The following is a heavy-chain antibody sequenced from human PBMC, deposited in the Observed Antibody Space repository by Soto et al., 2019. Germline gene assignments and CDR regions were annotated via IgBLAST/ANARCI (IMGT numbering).Heavy chain of an antibody. Sequence: QVQLVESGGGLVKPGGSLRLSCAASGFTFSDYYMSWIREAPGKGLEWVSNIRTSGSTINYADSVKGRFTISRDNAKNSLYLQMTSLRAEDKAVYYCARVSPPLDYCGQGTLVTVSS. CDR2: IRTSGSTI. CDR3: ARVSPPLDY. J-gene: IGHJ4*02. V-gene: IGHV3-11*01. CDR1: GFTFSDYY.